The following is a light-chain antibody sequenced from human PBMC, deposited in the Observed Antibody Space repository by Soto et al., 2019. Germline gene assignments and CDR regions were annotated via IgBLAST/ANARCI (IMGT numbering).Light chain of an antibody. CDR3: MCYAGGINWV. Sequence: QSVLTQPPSASGSPGQSVTISCTGTSSDVGTHGYVSWYQQHAGKAPKLMIYDVTKRPSGVPDRFSGSKSANTASLTVSGLQAEDEADYYCMCYAGGINWVFGGGTKLTVL. V-gene: IGLV2-8*01. CDR2: DVT. J-gene: IGLJ3*02. CDR1: SSDVGTHGY.